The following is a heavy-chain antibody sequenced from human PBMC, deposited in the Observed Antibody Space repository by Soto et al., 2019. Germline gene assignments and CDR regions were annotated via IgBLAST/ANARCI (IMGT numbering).Heavy chain of an antibody. V-gene: IGHV1-3*01. Sequence: EASVKVSCKASGYTFTSYAMHWVRQAPGQRLEWMGWINAGNGNTKYSQKFQGRVTITRDTSASTAYMELSSLRSEDTAVYYCAREEDIVVVPAAIRNDAFDIWGQGTMVTVSS. CDR3: AREEDIVVVPAAIRNDAFDI. D-gene: IGHD2-2*02. CDR2: INAGNGNT. CDR1: GYTFTSYA. J-gene: IGHJ3*02.